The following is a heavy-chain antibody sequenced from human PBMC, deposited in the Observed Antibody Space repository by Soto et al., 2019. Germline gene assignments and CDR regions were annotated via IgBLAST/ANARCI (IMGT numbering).Heavy chain of an antibody. D-gene: IGHD5-18*01. J-gene: IGHJ4*02. CDR3: ATSVNSAMAFDY. V-gene: IGHV1-46*01. Sequence: QVKLMQSGAEVKKPGASVRVSCKASGYTFTHYYIHWVRQAPGQGLEWMGIINPHGGITTYAQKFRAGFTMTRDTSTSTVYLELSSLGSEDSAVYYGATSVNSAMAFDYWGQGTLVAVSS. CDR1: GYTFTHYY. CDR2: INPHGGIT.